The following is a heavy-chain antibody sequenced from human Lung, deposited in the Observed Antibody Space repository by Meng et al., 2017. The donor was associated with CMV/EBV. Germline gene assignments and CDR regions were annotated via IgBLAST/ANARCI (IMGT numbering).Heavy chain of an antibody. J-gene: IGHJ6*02. Sequence: ASVXVSXKASGYTFTGYYMHWVRQAPGQGLEWMGWINPNSGGTNYAQKFQGRVTMTRDTSISTAYMELSRLRSDDTAVYYCVYTYDFWSGYYPTGMDVWGQGXTATVSS. CDR1: GYTFTGYY. CDR3: VYTYDFWSGYYPTGMDV. D-gene: IGHD3-3*01. CDR2: INPNSGGT. V-gene: IGHV1-2*02.